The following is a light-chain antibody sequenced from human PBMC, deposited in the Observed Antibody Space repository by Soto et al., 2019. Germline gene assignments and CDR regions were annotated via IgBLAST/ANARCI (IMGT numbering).Light chain of an antibody. CDR3: QHYGSSPWT. Sequence: EIVLTQSPGTLSLSPGERATLSCRASQSVRNNYLAWYQQKPGQAPRLLIYAASGRATGIPDRFSGSGSGTDFTLTISRLEPEDFAVYHCQHYGSSPWTFGQGTKV. V-gene: IGKV3-20*01. CDR2: AAS. CDR1: QSVRNNY. J-gene: IGKJ1*01.